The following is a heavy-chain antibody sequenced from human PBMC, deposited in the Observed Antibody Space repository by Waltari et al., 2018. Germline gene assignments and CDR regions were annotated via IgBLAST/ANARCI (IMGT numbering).Heavy chain of an antibody. CDR3: ARRGVGAPFDY. Sequence: QVQLQQWGAGLLKPSETLSLTCAVYGGSFSGYSWSWIRQPPGKGLEWIGEINHSGSTNYNPSLKSRVTISVDTSKNQFSLKLSSVTAADTAVYYCARRGVGAPFDYWGQGTLVTVSS. CDR2: INHSGST. J-gene: IGHJ4*02. D-gene: IGHD1-26*01. CDR1: GGSFSGYS. V-gene: IGHV4-34*01.